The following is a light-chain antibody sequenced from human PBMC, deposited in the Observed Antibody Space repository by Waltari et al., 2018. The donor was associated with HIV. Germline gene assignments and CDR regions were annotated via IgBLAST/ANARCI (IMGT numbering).Light chain of an antibody. V-gene: IGLV2-23*01. CDR1: SSDVGSYNL. CDR2: EGS. CDR3: CSYAGSSTLV. J-gene: IGLJ3*02. Sequence: ALTQPASVSGSPGLSITISCTGTSSDVGSYNLVSWYQQHPGKAPKLMIYEGSKRPSGVSNRFSGSKSGNTASLTISGLQAEDEADYYCCSYAGSSTLVFGGGTKLTVL.